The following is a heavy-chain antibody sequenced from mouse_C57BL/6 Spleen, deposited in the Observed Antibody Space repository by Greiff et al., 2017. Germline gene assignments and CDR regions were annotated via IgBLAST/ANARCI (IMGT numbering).Heavy chain of an antibody. Sequence: EAGGGLVQPKGSLKLSCAASGFSFNTYAMNWVRQAPGKGLEWVARIRSKSNNYATYYADSVKDRFTISRDDSESMLYLQMNNLKTEDTAMYYCVRQVVATLDWYFDVWGTGTTVTVSS. CDR1: GFSFNTYA. J-gene: IGHJ1*03. CDR2: IRSKSNNYAT. CDR3: VRQVVATLDWYFDV. V-gene: IGHV10-1*01. D-gene: IGHD1-1*01.